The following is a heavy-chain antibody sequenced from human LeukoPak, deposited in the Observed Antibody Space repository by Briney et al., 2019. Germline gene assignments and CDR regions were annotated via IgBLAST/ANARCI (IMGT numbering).Heavy chain of an antibody. CDR3: AREGSRLSDAFDI. CDR2: INPNSGGT. V-gene: IGHV1-2*06. D-gene: IGHD3-16*02. Sequence: ASVTVSCTASGYTFTGYYMHWVRQAPGQGLEWMGRINPNSGGTNYAQKFQGRVTMTRDTSISTAYMELSRLRSDDTAVYYCAREGSRLSDAFDIWGQGTMVTVSS. CDR1: GYTFTGYY. J-gene: IGHJ3*02.